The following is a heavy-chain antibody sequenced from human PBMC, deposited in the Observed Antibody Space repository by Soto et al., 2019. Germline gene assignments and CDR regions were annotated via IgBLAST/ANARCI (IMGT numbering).Heavy chain of an antibody. D-gene: IGHD3-3*01. CDR2: FYWDDDK. Sequence: QITLKESGPTLVTPTQTLTLTCTFSGFSLSTSGVGVGWIRQPPGKALEWLALFYWDDDKRYSPSLKSRLTITKDTSKNPVVLTMTNMDPVDTATYYCAHTYYDFWSGYYPFDSWGQRTLVTVSS. V-gene: IGHV2-5*02. J-gene: IGHJ4*02. CDR3: AHTYYDFWSGYYPFDS. CDR1: GFSLSTSGVG.